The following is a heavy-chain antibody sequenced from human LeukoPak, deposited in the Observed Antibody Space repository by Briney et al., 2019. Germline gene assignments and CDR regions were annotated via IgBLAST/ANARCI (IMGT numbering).Heavy chain of an antibody. Sequence: ASVKVSCKASGYTFTSYGISWVRQAPGQGLEWMGWISAYNGNTTYAQKLQGRVTMTTDTSTSTAYMELRSLRSDDTAVYYCAGEGNKDYYGSGSGNYYYYYMDVWGKGTTVTVSS. CDR1: GYTFTSYG. J-gene: IGHJ6*03. V-gene: IGHV1-18*01. CDR3: AGEGNKDYYGSGSGNYYYYYMDV. D-gene: IGHD3-10*01. CDR2: ISAYNGNT.